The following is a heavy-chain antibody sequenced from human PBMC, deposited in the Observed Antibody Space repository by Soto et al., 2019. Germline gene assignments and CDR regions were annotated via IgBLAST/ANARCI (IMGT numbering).Heavy chain of an antibody. D-gene: IGHD3-3*01. J-gene: IGHJ6*02. V-gene: IGHV4-30-4*01. CDR1: GGSISSGDYY. Sequence: PSETLYLTCTVSGGSISSGDYYWSWIRQPPGKGLEWIGYIYYSGSTYYNPSLKSRVTISVDTSKNQFSLKLSSVTAADTAVYYCARDMYDFWSGYQFLGMDVWGQGTTVTVS. CDR2: IYYSGST. CDR3: ARDMYDFWSGYQFLGMDV.